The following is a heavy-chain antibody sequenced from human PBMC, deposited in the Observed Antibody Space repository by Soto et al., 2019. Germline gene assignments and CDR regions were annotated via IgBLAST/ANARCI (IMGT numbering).Heavy chain of an antibody. CDR3: ARTITMIPDEDTYFDY. CDR1: GFTFSSYA. Sequence: GGSLRLSCAASGFTFSSYAMHWVRQAPGKGLEWVAVISYDGSNKYYADSVKGRFTISRDNSKNTLYLQMNSLRAEDTAVYYCARTITMIPDEDTYFDYWGQGTLVTVS. J-gene: IGHJ4*02. D-gene: IGHD3-22*01. V-gene: IGHV3-30-3*01. CDR2: ISYDGSNK.